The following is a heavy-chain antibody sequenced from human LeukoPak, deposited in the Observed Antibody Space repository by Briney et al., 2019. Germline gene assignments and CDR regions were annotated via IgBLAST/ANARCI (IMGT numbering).Heavy chain of an antibody. CDR2: IYYSGST. V-gene: IGHV4-59*01. Sequence: SETLSLTCTVSGGSISSYYWSWIRQPPGKGLEWIGYIYYSGSTNYNPSLTSRVTISVDTSKNQVSLKLNSVTAADTAVYYCARGSGWYYYWGQGTLVTVSS. J-gene: IGHJ4*02. D-gene: IGHD6-19*01. CDR3: ARGSGWYYY. CDR1: GGSISSYY.